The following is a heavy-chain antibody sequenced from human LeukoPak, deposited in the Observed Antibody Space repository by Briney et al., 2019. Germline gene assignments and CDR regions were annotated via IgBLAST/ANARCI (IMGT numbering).Heavy chain of an antibody. V-gene: IGHV3-7*01. CDR1: GFAFSSYW. J-gene: IGHJ5*02. D-gene: IGHD6-13*01. Sequence: PGGSLRLSCVASGFAFSSYWMSWVRQAPGKGLEWVANIKQDGGEKYYVDSVKGRFTISRDNAKNSLFLQMNSLRVEDTAVYYCAKGPSSIAAAGNRWGQGTLVTVSS. CDR3: AKGPSSIAAAGNR. CDR2: IKQDGGEK.